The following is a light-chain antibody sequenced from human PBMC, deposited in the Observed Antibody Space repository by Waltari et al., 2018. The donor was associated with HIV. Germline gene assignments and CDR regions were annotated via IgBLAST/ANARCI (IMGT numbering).Light chain of an antibody. J-gene: IGLJ3*02. Sequence: SVLHTPPSDSGDPGPTVTVSSPRRTSNNGAGYHAHWYQQVPGTAPKLLPNDNTNPPSRVPVRFSGSKSCTSASLAITGLQAEDEADYYCQSYDSSLRVGVFGGGTKLTVL. V-gene: IGLV1-40*01. CDR1: TSNNGAGYH. CDR2: DNT. CDR3: QSYDSSLRVGV.